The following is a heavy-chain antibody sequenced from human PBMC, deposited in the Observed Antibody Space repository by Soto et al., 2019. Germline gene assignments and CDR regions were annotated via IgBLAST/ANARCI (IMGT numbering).Heavy chain of an antibody. CDR2: IDSDMSST. J-gene: IGHJ4*02. Sequence: PGGSLRLSCAASGFTFSSYWMHWVRQAPGKGLVWVSHIDSDMSSTSYADSVKGRFTISRDNVKNTLYLEMTSLRADDTAVYYCTTLAAPEDYWGQGTLVTVSS. CDR3: TTLAAPEDY. CDR1: GFTFSSYW. D-gene: IGHD6-13*01. V-gene: IGHV3-74*01.